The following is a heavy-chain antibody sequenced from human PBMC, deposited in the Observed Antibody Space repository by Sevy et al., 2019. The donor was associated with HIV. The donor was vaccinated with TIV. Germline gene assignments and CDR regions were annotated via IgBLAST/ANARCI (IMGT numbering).Heavy chain of an antibody. V-gene: IGHV3-48*01. CDR1: GFTFSSYS. CDR2: ISSSSSTI. Sequence: GGSLRLSCAASGFTFSSYSMNWVRQAPGKGLEWVSYISSSSSTIYYADSVKGRFTISRDNAKNSLYLQMNSLRAEDTAVYYCAREGVVPAAMGSWFDPLGQGTLVTVSS. J-gene: IGHJ5*02. CDR3: AREGVVPAAMGSWFDP. D-gene: IGHD2-2*01.